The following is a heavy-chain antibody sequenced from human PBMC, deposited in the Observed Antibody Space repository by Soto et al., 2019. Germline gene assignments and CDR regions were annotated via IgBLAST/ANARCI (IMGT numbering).Heavy chain of an antibody. CDR1: GDTYSFYT. J-gene: IGHJ4*02. D-gene: IGHD3-16*01. CDR2: VNPILSMS. V-gene: IGHV1-69*04. Sequence: GASVKASCKASGDTYSFYTINWVRQAPGLGLEWMGRVNPILSMSNYAQKFQGRVTMTADKSTSTAYMELRSLRSEDTAVYYCARELGGWGDYWGQGTLVTVSS. CDR3: ARELGGWGDY.